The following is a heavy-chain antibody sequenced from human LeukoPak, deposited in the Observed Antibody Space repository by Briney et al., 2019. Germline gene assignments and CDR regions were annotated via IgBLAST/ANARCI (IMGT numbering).Heavy chain of an antibody. CDR3: AREGGFYRPLDY. CDR2: ISYSGNT. CDR1: GGSINSSSNQ. J-gene: IGHJ4*02. V-gene: IGHV4-39*07. D-gene: IGHD3-3*01. Sequence: SETLSLTCTVSGGSINSSSNQWGWIRQPPGKGLEWIGSISYSGNTYYKPSLKSRVTVSVDTSKKQFSLKLTSVTAADTAVYYCAREGGFYRPLDYSGQGTLVTVSS.